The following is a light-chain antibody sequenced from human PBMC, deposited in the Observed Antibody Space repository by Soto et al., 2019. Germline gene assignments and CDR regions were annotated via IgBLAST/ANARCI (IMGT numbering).Light chain of an antibody. Sequence: DIQMTQSPSSLSASVGDRVTITCQASQAISNFLNWYQQKPGEAPKVLIYAASSLQTGVPSRFSGRGSGTVFTLTINSLQPEDFATYFCQQSFTNPKTFGQGTEVDI. CDR2: AAS. J-gene: IGKJ1*01. CDR1: QAISNF. CDR3: QQSFTNPKT. V-gene: IGKV1-39*01.